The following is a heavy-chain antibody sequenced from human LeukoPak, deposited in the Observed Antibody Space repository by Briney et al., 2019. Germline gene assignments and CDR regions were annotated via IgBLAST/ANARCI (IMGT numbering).Heavy chain of an antibody. J-gene: IGHJ5*02. D-gene: IGHD3-22*01. CDR2: TNPNSGGT. V-gene: IGHV1-2*02. CDR3: ASLRYYYDSSGYYWFDP. CDR1: GYTFTGYY. Sequence: ASVKVSCKASGYTFTGYYMHWVRQAPGQGLEWMGWTNPNSGGTNYAQKFQGRVTMTRDTSISTAYMELSRLRSDDTAVYYCASLRYYYDSSGYYWFDPWGQGTLVTVSS.